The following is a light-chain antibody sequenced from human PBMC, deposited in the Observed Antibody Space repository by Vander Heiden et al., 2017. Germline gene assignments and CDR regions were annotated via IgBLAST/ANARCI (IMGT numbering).Light chain of an antibody. Sequence: SYVLPQPPSVSVAPGQTARITCGGDNIGRKRVHWYQQKPGQAPVLVVYNDSDRPSGIPERFSGSNSGNTATLTIGRVEAGDEADFYCQVWDSSSDHLWLFGGGTKLTVL. J-gene: IGLJ3*02. CDR1: NIGRKR. V-gene: IGLV3-21*02. CDR2: NDS. CDR3: QVWDSSSDHLWL.